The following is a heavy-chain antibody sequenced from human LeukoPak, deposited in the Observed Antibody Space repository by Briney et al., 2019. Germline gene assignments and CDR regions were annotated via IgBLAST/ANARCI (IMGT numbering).Heavy chain of an antibody. CDR1: GGSISSSSYY. D-gene: IGHD6-13*01. Sequence: PSETLSLTCTVSGGSISSSSYYWGWIRQPPGKGLEWIGSIYYSGSTYYNPSLKSRVTISVDTSKNQFSLKLSSVTAADTAVYYCARRSMGIAAAGNYYYYMDVWGKGTTVTISS. CDR3: ARRSMGIAAAGNYYYYMDV. V-gene: IGHV4-39*01. J-gene: IGHJ6*03. CDR2: IYYSGST.